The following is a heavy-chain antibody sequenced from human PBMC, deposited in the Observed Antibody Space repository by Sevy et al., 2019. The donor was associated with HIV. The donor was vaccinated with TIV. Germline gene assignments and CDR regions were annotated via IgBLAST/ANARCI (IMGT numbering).Heavy chain of an antibody. CDR1: GFTFNSHA. J-gene: IGHJ4*02. D-gene: IGHD4-17*01. Sequence: GGSLRLSCAAAGFTFNSHAMTWVRQAPGKGLEWVAAISGSGESTYYAGAGKGRFTISRDNSKNTLYLQMNSLRAEDTAVYYCAKSSLPYGDYHFDQWGQGTLVTVSS. CDR2: ISGSGEST. CDR3: AKSSLPYGDYHFDQ. V-gene: IGHV3-23*01.